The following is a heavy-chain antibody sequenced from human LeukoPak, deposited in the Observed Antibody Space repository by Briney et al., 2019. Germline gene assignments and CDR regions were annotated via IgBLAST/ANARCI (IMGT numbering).Heavy chain of an antibody. J-gene: IGHJ6*03. Sequence: GGSLRLSCAASGFTVSFNYMSWVRQAPGKGLEWISVIYSGGSTYYADSVKGRFTISRDDSKNTLYLQMNSLRAEDTAIYYCARAEWRTYSYYYMDVWGKGTTVTVSS. CDR3: ARAEWRTYSYYYMDV. CDR2: IYSGGST. V-gene: IGHV3-53*01. CDR1: GFTVSFNY. D-gene: IGHD3-3*01.